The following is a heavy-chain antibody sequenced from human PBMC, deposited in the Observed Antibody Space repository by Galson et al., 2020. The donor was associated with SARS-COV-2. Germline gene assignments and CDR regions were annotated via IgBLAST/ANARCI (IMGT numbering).Heavy chain of an antibody. D-gene: IGHD6-13*01. V-gene: IGHV3-30*04. CDR2: ISYDGSDK. CDR3: ARDLRAAADYFDY. Sequence: TGGSLRLSCAASGFTFSNYAMHWVRQAPGKGLEWVAFISYDGSDKYYADSVKGRFTISRENSKNTMYLQMNSLRGDDTAVFYCARDLRAAADYFDYWGQGTLVTVSS. J-gene: IGHJ4*02. CDR1: GFTFSNYA.